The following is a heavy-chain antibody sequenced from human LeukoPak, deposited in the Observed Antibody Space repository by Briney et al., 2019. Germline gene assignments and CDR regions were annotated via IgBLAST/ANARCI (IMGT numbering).Heavy chain of an antibody. V-gene: IGHV1-18*01. J-gene: IGHJ4*02. D-gene: IGHD1-1*01. CDR3: ARRQGTTLSFDY. CDR1: GYTFNTYG. Sequence: ASVKVSSKASGYTFNTYGFRWVRQAPGQGLERMGWINAYNGNTNYAQKLQGRVTMTTETSTSTAYLELRSLRSDDTAVYYCARRQGTTLSFDYWGQGTLVTVSS. CDR2: INAYNGNT.